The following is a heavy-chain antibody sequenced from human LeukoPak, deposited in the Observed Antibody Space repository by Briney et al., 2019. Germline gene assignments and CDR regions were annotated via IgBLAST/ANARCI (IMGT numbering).Heavy chain of an antibody. J-gene: IGHJ4*02. Sequence: SETLSLTCAVYGGSFSGYYWSWIRQPPGKGLEWIGEINHSGSTNYNPSLKSRVTISVDTSKNQFSLKLSSVTAADTAVYHCARVELIAVAAFDYWGQGTLVTVSS. V-gene: IGHV4-34*01. CDR1: GGSFSGYY. D-gene: IGHD6-19*01. CDR3: ARVELIAVAAFDY. CDR2: INHSGST.